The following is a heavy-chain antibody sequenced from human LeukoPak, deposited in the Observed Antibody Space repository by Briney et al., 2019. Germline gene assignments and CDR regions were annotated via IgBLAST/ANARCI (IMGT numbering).Heavy chain of an antibody. CDR1: GYTLTELS. D-gene: IGHD2-15*01. Sequence: GASVKVSCKVSGYTLTELSMHWVRQAPGKGLEWTGGFDPEDGETIYAQKFQGRVTMTEDTSTDTAYMELSSLRSEDTAVYYCATRPVRSVVAEPIWFDPWGQGTLVTVSS. J-gene: IGHJ5*02. CDR2: FDPEDGET. V-gene: IGHV1-24*01. CDR3: ATRPVRSVVAEPIWFDP.